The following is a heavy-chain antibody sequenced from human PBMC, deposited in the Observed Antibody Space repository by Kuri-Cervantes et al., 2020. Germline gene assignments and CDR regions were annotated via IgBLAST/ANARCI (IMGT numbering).Heavy chain of an antibody. Sequence: GGSLRLSCAASGFTFSSYGMHWVRQAPGKGLEWVAVIWYDGSNKYYADSVKGRFTISRDNSKNTLYLQMNSLRAEDTAVYYCARVRLEPPYYYGMDVWGQGTTVTVSS. CDR1: GFTFSSYG. V-gene: IGHV3-33*01. CDR3: ARVRLEPPYYYGMDV. J-gene: IGHJ6*02. D-gene: IGHD3-3*01. CDR2: IWYDGSNK.